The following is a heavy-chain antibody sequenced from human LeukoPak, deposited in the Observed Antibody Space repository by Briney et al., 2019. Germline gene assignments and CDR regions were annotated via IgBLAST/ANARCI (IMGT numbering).Heavy chain of an antibody. CDR1: GFIFSSYS. V-gene: IGHV3-21*01. D-gene: IGHD4-17*01. Sequence: GGSLRLSCAASGFIFSSYSMNWVRQAPGKGLEWVSSISSSSNYIYYADSVRGRFTISRDNAKNSLYLQMNSLRAEDTAVYYCAGGDGDYDYFDYWGQGILVTVFS. J-gene: IGHJ4*02. CDR3: AGGDGDYDYFDY. CDR2: ISSSSNYI.